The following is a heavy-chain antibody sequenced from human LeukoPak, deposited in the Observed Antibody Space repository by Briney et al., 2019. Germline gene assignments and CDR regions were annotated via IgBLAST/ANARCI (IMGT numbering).Heavy chain of an antibody. CDR3: ARDKRGYSYGLFDY. Sequence: GGSLRLSCAASGFTFSRYWMHWVRQAPGKGPVWVSRIRSDGSSTDYADSVKGRFTISRDNAKNTLYLQMNSLRAEDTAVYYCARDKRGYSYGLFDYWGQGTLVTVSS. J-gene: IGHJ4*02. CDR1: GFTFSRYW. V-gene: IGHV3-74*01. D-gene: IGHD5-18*01. CDR2: IRSDGSST.